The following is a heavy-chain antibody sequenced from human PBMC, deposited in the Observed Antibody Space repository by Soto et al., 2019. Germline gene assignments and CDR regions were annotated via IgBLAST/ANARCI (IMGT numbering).Heavy chain of an antibody. V-gene: IGHV4-39*01. CDR2: IYYSGST. CDR3: ATSPPGYSSGCFDY. J-gene: IGHJ4*02. CDR1: GGSISSSSYY. D-gene: IGHD6-19*01. Sequence: SETLSLTCTVSGGSISSSSYYWGWIRQPPGKGLEWIGSIYYSGSTYYNPSLKSRVTISVDTSKNQFSLKLSSVTAADTAVYYCATSPPGYSSGCFDYWGQGTLVTVSS.